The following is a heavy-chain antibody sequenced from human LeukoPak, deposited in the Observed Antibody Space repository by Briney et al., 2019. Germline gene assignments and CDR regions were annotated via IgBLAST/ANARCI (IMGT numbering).Heavy chain of an antibody. CDR1: GFPFNEYI. CDR3: AKSLSSGWSSYYFGD. V-gene: IGHV3-30*18. J-gene: IGHJ4*02. Sequence: PGRSLRLSCSSSGFPFNEYIMHWVRQPPGKGLEWVAVISYDGRNMYYGDSVKGRFTISRDNSKNTLYLQMNSLRPEDTAVYYCAKSLSSGWSSYYFGDWGQGTLVAVSS. D-gene: IGHD6-19*01. CDR2: ISYDGRNM.